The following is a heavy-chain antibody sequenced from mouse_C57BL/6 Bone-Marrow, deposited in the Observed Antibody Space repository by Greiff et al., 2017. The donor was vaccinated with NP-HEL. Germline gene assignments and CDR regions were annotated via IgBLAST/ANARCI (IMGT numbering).Heavy chain of an antibody. Sequence: EVKLMESGPVLVKPGASVKMSCKASGYTFTDYYMNWVKQSHGKSLEWIGVINPYNGGTSYNQKFKGKATLTVDKSSSTAYMELNSLTSEDSAVYYCARAVDGYFWFAYWGQGTLVTVSA. D-gene: IGHD2-3*01. CDR3: ARAVDGYFWFAY. V-gene: IGHV1-19*01. J-gene: IGHJ3*01. CDR2: INPYNGGT. CDR1: GYTFTDYY.